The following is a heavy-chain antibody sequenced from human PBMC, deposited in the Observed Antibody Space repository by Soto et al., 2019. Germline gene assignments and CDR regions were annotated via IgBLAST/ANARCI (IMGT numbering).Heavy chain of an antibody. CDR1: GFTFSSYG. V-gene: IGHV3-30*18. J-gene: IGHJ4*02. CDR2: ISYDGSNK. Sequence: QVQLVESGGGVVQPGRSLRLSCAASGFTFSSYGMHWVRQAPGKGLEWVAVISYDGSNKYYADSVKGRFTISRDNSKNTLDLQMNSLRAEDTAVYSCAKGGGSSGYYYAYWGQGTLVTVSS. D-gene: IGHD3-22*01. CDR3: AKGGGSSGYYYAY.